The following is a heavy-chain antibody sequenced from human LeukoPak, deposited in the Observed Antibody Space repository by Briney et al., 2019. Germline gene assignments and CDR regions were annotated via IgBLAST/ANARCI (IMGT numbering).Heavy chain of an antibody. CDR3: ANAPYYYMDV. V-gene: IGHV3-21*01. D-gene: IGHD2-2*01. CDR2: ISTSSKYI. J-gene: IGHJ6*03. Sequence: PGGSLRLSCAVSEFTFGSYSINWVRQAPGKGLEGVSSISTSSKYIYYADSVKGRFTISRDNSKNTLYLQMNSLRAEDTAVYYCANAPYYYMDVWGKGTTVTVSS. CDR1: EFTFGSYS.